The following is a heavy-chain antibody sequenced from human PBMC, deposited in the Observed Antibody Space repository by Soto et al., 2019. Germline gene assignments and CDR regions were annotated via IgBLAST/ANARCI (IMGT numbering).Heavy chain of an antibody. J-gene: IGHJ6*02. V-gene: IGHV4-59*01. CDR2: IYYSGST. CDR3: AKVLTELPENNKYYDILTGPLPHDHQSSCGMYG. D-gene: IGHD3-9*01. CDR1: GGSISSYY. Sequence: PSETLSLTCTVSGGSISSYYWSWIRQPPGKGLEWIGYIYYSGSTNYNPSLKSRVTISVDTSKNQFSLKLSSVTAADTAVYYCAKVLTELPENNKYYDILTGPLPHDHQSSCGMYGWGPAPTVTVAS.